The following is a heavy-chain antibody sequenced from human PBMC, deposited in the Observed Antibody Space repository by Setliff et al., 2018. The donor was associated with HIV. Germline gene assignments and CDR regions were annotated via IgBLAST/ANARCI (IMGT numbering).Heavy chain of an antibody. J-gene: IGHJ4*01. V-gene: IGHV2-5*02. CDR1: GFSLATDGVS. CDR2: IYWDGDT. D-gene: IGHD3-10*01. CDR3: AHVNSFRSVYFDS. Sequence: GSGPTLVNPTETLTLTCAFSGFSLATDGVSLGWIRQPPGEGPEWLALIYWDGDTRYNPSLKGRLTVTKATSNNHVVLMMPHMDPADTATYFCAHVNSFRSVYFDSWGEGMLVTVSS.